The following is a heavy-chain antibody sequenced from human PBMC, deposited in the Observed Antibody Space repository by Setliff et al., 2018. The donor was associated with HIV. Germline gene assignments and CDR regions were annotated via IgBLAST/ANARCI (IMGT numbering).Heavy chain of an antibody. V-gene: IGHV3-48*04. CDR2: ISSSGSTI. Sequence: GGSLRLSCAASGFTFSSYSMNWVRQAPGKGLEWVSYISSSGSTIYYADSVKGRFTISRDNAKNSLYLQMNSLRAEDTAVYYCARESTMVRGVSDYWGQGTLVTVSS. CDR3: ARESTMVRGVSDY. D-gene: IGHD3-10*01. CDR1: GFTFSSYS. J-gene: IGHJ4*02.